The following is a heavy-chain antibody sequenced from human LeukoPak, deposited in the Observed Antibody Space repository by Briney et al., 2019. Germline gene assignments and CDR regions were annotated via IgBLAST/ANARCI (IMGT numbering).Heavy chain of an antibody. CDR1: GGSISSGSYY. CDR3: ARDFDAAAGY. Sequence: SETLSLTCTVSGGSISSGSYYWSWIRQPAGKGLEWIGRVYTSGSTNYNPSLKSRVTMSVDTSKNQFSLKLSSVTAADTAVYYCARDFDAAAGYWGQGTLVTVSS. V-gene: IGHV4-61*02. J-gene: IGHJ4*02. CDR2: VYTSGST. D-gene: IGHD6-25*01.